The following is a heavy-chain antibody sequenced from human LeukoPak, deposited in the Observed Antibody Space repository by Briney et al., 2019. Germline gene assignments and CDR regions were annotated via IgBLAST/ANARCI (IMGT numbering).Heavy chain of an antibody. CDR3: ARVLGGYSYGSQERYMEV. CDR1: GFTFSSYA. D-gene: IGHD5-18*01. J-gene: IGHJ6*03. Sequence: GGTLRLSCAASGFTFSSYAMSWVRQAPGQGLEWVSSISCSGGRTYYADPVKGLFTTSQETSKNTLYLQMNTLRAEHTAVYYSARVLGGYSYGSQERYMEVWGKGTTVTISS. V-gene: IGHV3-23*01. CDR2: ISCSGGRT.